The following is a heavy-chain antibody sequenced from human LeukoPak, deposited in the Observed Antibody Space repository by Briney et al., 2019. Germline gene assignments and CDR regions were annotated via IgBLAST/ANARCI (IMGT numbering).Heavy chain of an antibody. CDR3: ARQAGYSSSWAN. Sequence: YRVITFWFCLLPQISRTRPVRLRIIYPGDSDTRYSPSFQGQVTISADKSISTAYLQWSSLKASDTATYYCARQAGYSSSWANWGQGTLVTVSS. J-gene: IGHJ4*02. CDR2: IYPGDSDT. V-gene: IGHV5-51*01. D-gene: IGHD6-13*01. CDR1: YRVITFW.